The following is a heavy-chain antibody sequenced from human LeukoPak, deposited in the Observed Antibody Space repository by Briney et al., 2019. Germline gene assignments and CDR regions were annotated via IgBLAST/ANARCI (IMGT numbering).Heavy chain of an antibody. CDR1: GYTFTSYG. D-gene: IGHD1-26*01. CDR3: ARDRDRSGSQSY. CDR2: ISANNGNTKYNT. J-gene: IGHJ4*02. Sequence: ASVTVSCKASGYTFTSYGISWVRQAPGQGREWMGWISANNGNTKYNTKYAQNLQGRVTMTTDISTSTAYMELRTLRSDDTAVYYCARDRDRSGSQSYWGQGTLVTVSS. V-gene: IGHV1-18*01.